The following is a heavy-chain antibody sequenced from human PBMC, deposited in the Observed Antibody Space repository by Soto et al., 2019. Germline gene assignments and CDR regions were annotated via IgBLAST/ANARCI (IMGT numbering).Heavy chain of an antibody. D-gene: IGHD2-2*01. CDR1: GFTFSDYW. CDR2: INQDGSKK. J-gene: IGHJ4*02. Sequence: GGSLRLSCAASGFTFSDYWMTWVRQAPGKGLEWVANINQDGSKKYYVDSVKGRFSISRDNAKDSLYLQMNSLRAEDTAVYYWARAIYANGCYWGQGTLVTVSS. CDR3: ARAIYANGCY. V-gene: IGHV3-7*05.